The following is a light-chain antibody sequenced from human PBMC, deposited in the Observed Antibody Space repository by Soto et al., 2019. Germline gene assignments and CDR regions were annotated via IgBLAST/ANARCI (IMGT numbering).Light chain of an antibody. CDR3: QQSHSTPSWT. Sequence: DIHMTQSPSSLSAAVVDRVTITCRASQSISSYLNWYQQKPGKAPKLLIYAASSLQSGVPSRFSGSGSGTDFTLTISSLQPEDSATYYCQQSHSTPSWTFGQGTKVEIK. CDR2: AAS. J-gene: IGKJ1*01. V-gene: IGKV1-39*01. CDR1: QSISSY.